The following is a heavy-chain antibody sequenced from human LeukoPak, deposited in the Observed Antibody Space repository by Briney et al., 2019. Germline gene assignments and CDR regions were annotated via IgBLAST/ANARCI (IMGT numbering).Heavy chain of an antibody. CDR3: ARDRGRGTGPADYGMDV. J-gene: IGHJ6*02. Sequence: PSETLSLTCTVSGGSISTYYGSWIRQPPGKGLEHIGCFYYSGTTISNPSLKSRLTISIDTSKNQFSLSLSSVTAADTAIYYCARDRGRGTGPADYGMDVWGQGTTVTVSS. CDR2: FYYSGTT. D-gene: IGHD5-24*01. V-gene: IGHV4-59*01. CDR1: GGSISTYY.